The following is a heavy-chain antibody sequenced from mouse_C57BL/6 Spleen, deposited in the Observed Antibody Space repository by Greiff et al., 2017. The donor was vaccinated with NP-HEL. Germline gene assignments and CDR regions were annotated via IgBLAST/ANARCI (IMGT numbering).Heavy chain of an antibody. D-gene: IGHD2-3*01. V-gene: IGHV2-2*01. CDR3: ARNRDGLYFDY. Sequence: QVQLQQPGPGLVQPSQSLSITCTVPGFPLTSYGVHWVRQSPGKGLEWLGVIWRGGSTDYNAAFISRLSISKDNTKSQVFFKMNSLQADDTAIYYCARNRDGLYFDYWCQGTTLTVSS. CDR2: IWRGGST. J-gene: IGHJ2*01. CDR1: GFPLTSYG.